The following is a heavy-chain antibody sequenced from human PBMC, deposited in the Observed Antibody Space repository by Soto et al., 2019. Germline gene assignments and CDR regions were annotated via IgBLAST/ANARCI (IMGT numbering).Heavy chain of an antibody. CDR1: GFTFSNYA. CDR3: ARDRYSYYDFWSGSLPYYYFGMAV. D-gene: IGHD3-3*01. Sequence: GGSLRLSCAASGFTFSNYAMSWVRQAPGKGLEWVSAISDSGHERYYVDSVKGRFTISRDNAKNSLYLQMNSLRAEDTAVYYCARDRYSYYDFWSGSLPYYYFGMAVWGQGTTVTVSS. J-gene: IGHJ6*02. CDR2: ISDSGHER. V-gene: IGHV3-21*01.